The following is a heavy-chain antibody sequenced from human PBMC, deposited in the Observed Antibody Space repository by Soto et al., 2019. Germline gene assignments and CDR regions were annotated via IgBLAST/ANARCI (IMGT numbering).Heavy chain of an antibody. CDR2: ISSSSGTI. CDR3: ARALKQDSTTRLGMDV. CDR1: GFTFSDYS. J-gene: IGHJ6*03. D-gene: IGHD2-2*01. V-gene: IGHV3-48*01. Sequence: SGGSLRLSCTASGFTFSDYSMNWVRHAPGKGLEWVSYISSSSGTIHYADSVKGRFTISRDNAKSSLFLHMNSLRAEDTAVYSWARALKQDSTTRLGMDVWGKGTTVTVSS.